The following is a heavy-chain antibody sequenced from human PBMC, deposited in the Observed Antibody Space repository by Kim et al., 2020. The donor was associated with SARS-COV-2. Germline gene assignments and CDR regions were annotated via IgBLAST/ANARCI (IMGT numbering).Heavy chain of an antibody. Sequence: SVKVSCKATGGTFSNYAISWVRQAPGQGLEWIGGILPFIGASNYAQKFQGRVAITADESTRTAHMELSRLRSDDTAMYYCARDQQTLVRYPYYFG. V-gene: IGHV1-69*13. CDR3: ARDQQTLVRYPYYFG. CDR2: ILPFIGAS. J-gene: IGHJ6*01. D-gene: IGHD3-9*01. CDR1: GGTFSNYA.